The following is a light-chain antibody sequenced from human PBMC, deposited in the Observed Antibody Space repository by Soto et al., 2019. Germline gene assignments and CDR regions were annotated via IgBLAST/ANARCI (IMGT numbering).Light chain of an antibody. Sequence: QSVLTQPASVTGSPGQSITISCTGTSSDIGASNYVSWYQQHPGQAPKLMISDVNNRPSGISDRFSGSKSGNTASLTISGLQAEDEADYYCYSWNSNSDTHYVFGTGTKLTVL. CDR1: SSDIGASNY. V-gene: IGLV2-14*03. J-gene: IGLJ1*01. CDR2: DVN. CDR3: YSWNSNSDTHYV.